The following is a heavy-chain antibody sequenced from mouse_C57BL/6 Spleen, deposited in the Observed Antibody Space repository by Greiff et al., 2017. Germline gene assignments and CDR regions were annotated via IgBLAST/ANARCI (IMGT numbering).Heavy chain of an antibody. CDR3: VRTYDGYYAAMDY. D-gene: IGHD2-3*01. V-gene: IGHV5-17*01. CDR2: ISSGSSTI. Sequence: EVKVVEPGGGLVKPGWSLKFSCAASGFTFSDYGMHWVRQAPGKGLEWVAYISSGSSTIYYADTVKGRFTISSDNSKNTLSLQISSLRSEDTAMYYGVRTYDGYYAAMDYWGQGTSVTVSS. CDR1: GFTFSDYG. J-gene: IGHJ4*01.